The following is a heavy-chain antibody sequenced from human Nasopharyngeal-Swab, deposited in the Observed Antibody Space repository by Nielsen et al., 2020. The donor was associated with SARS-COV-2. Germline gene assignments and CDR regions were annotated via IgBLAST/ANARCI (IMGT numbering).Heavy chain of an antibody. D-gene: IGHD1-26*01. J-gene: IGHJ6*04. CDR1: GFTVSSNY. CDR3: ARDLGSSGSSVSLDV. V-gene: IGHV3-53*04. CDR2: IYSGGST. Sequence: GSLKISCAASGFTVSSNYMSWVRQAPGKGLEWVSVIYSGGSTYYADSVKGRFTISRHNSKNTLYLQMNSLRAEDTAVYYCARDLGSSGSSVSLDVWGKGTTVTVSS.